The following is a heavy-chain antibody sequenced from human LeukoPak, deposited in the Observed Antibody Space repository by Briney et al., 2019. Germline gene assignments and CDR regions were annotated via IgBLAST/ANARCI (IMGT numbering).Heavy chain of an antibody. J-gene: IGHJ4*02. CDR1: GHTLSVLS. V-gene: IGHV1-24*01. Sequence: ASVKVSCKVSGHTLSVLSMHWVRQAPGKGLEWMGGFDPENGKTVYAKKFQGSVTLIEDTSRDTGYMEVSSLRSEDTAVYYCGTKRWAAAGPIDFWCQGTLVTVSS. CDR3: GTKRWAAAGPIDF. D-gene: IGHD6-13*01. CDR2: FDPENGKT.